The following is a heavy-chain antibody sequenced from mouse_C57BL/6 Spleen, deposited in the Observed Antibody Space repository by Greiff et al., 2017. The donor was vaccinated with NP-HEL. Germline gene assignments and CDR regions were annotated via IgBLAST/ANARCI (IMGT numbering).Heavy chain of an antibody. J-gene: IGHJ3*01. D-gene: IGHD2-5*01. Sequence: QVQLKESGAELMKPGASVKLSCKATGYTFTGYWIEWVKQRPGHGLEWIGEILPGSGSTNYNEKFKGKATFTADTSSNTAYMQLSSLTTEDSAIYYCARYPRTAYYSNYVSWFAYWGQGTLVTVSA. CDR1: GYTFTGYW. CDR2: ILPGSGST. CDR3: ARYPRTAYYSNYVSWFAY. V-gene: IGHV1-9*01.